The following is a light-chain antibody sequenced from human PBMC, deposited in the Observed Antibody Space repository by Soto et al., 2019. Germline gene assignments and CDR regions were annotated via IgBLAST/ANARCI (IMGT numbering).Light chain of an antibody. CDR2: DVN. V-gene: IGLV2-11*01. CDR1: SGDVGAYKY. Sequence: QSVLTQPRSVSASPGQSVTISCSGSSGDVGAYKYVSWYQQYPGKAPKLMIYDVNKRPSGVPDRFSGSKSGSTASLTISGLQAEDEADYYCCSYAGSFTWVFGGGTKLTVL. J-gene: IGLJ3*02. CDR3: CSYAGSFTWV.